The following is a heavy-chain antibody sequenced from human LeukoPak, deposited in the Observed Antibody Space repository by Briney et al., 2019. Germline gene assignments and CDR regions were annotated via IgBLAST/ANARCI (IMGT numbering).Heavy chain of an antibody. V-gene: IGHV4-34*01. CDR3: ARCLVVVAARRGLINWFDP. J-gene: IGHJ5*02. D-gene: IGHD2-15*01. Sequence: SETLSLTCAVYGGSFSGYYWSWIRQPPGKGLEWIGEIKHSGSTNYNPSLKSRVTISVDTSKNQFSLKLSSVTAADTAVYYCARCLVVVAARRGLINWFDPWGQGTLVTVSS. CDR1: GGSFSGYY. CDR2: IKHSGST.